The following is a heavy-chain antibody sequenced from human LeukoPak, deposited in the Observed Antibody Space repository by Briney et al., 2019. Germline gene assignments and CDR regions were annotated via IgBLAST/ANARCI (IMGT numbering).Heavy chain of an antibody. CDR3: ARVMPGYSSSWYSGGGWFDP. D-gene: IGHD6-13*01. J-gene: IGHJ5*02. CDR1: GFTFSSYS. Sequence: GGSLRLSCAASGFTFSSYSMNWVRQAPGKGLEWVSSISSSSSYIYYADSVKGRFTISRDNAKNSLYLQMNSLRAEDTAVYYCARVMPGYSSSWYSGGGWFDPWGQGTLVTVSS. V-gene: IGHV3-21*01. CDR2: ISSSSSYI.